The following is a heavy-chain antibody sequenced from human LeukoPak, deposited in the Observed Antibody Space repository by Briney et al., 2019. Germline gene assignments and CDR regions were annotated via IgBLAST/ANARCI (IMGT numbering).Heavy chain of an antibody. J-gene: IGHJ6*03. CDR2: INPSGST. CDR1: GGSFSDYY. CDR3: VRVGYRYVINDWSRTGLGAYPTKYYYHIDV. Sequence: SETLSLTCAVYGGSFSDYYWGWIRQPPGKGLEWIGEINPSGSTNYSPSLKSRVTISVDTSKNQFSLKLSSVAAADTAVYFCVRVGYRYVINDWSRTGLGAYPTKYYYHIDVWDKGATVTVSS. V-gene: IGHV4-34*01. D-gene: IGHD5-18*01.